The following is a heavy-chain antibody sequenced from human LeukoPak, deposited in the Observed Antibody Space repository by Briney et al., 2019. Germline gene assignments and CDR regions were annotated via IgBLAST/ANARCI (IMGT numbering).Heavy chain of an antibody. D-gene: IGHD3-22*01. CDR3: ARESRPTFYYDSSGYYPDY. CDR1: GGSFSGYY. CDR2: INHSGST. J-gene: IGHJ4*02. V-gene: IGHV4-34*01. Sequence: SETLSLTCAVYGGSFSGYYWSWIRQPPGKGLEWIGEINHSGSTNYNPSLKSRVIISVDTSKNQFSLKLSSVTAADTAVYYCARESRPTFYYDSSGYYPDYWGQGTLVTVSS.